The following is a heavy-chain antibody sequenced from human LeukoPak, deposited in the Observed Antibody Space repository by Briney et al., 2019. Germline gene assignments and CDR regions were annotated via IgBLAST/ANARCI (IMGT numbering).Heavy chain of an antibody. J-gene: IGHJ5*02. Sequence: VASVKVSCKASGYTFTSYDINWVRQATGQGLEWMGWMNPNSGNTGYAQKFQGRVTMTMNTSISTAYMELSSLRSEDTAVYYCARAYSSSPGYNWFDPWGQGTLVTVSS. V-gene: IGHV1-8*01. D-gene: IGHD6-6*01. CDR2: MNPNSGNT. CDR3: ARAYSSSPGYNWFDP. CDR1: GYTFTSYD.